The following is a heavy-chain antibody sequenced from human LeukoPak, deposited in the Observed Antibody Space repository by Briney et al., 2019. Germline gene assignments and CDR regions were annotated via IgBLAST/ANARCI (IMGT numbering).Heavy chain of an antibody. CDR1: GYTFTGYY. V-gene: IGHV1-2*02. J-gene: IGHJ4*02. CDR3: ARARHRNRCDDY. Sequence: ASVKVSCKASGYTFTGYYMHWVRQAPGQGLEWMGWINPNSGGTNYAQKLQGRVTMTTDTSTSTAYMELRSLRSDDTAVYYCARARHRNRCDDYWGQGTLVTVSS. D-gene: IGHD2/OR15-2a*01. CDR2: INPNSGGT.